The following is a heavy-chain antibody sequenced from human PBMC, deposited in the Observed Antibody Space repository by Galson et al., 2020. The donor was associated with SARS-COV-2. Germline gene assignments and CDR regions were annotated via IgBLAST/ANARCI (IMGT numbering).Heavy chain of an antibody. D-gene: IGHD3-10*01. Sequence: ASVKVSCKASGYTFTGYYMHWVRQAPGQGLEWMGWINPNSGGTNYAQKFQGRVTMTRDTSISTAYMELSRLRSDDTAVYYCVRDKSFDPESMWAQRLWFGELLVGWFDPWGQGTLVTVSS. CDR3: VRDKSFDPESMWAQRLWFGELLVGWFDP. CDR2: INPNSGGT. J-gene: IGHJ5*02. V-gene: IGHV1-2*02. CDR1: GYTFTGYY.